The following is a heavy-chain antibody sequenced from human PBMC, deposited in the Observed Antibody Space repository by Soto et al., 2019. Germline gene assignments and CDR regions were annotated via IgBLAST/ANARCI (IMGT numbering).Heavy chain of an antibody. CDR2: IYYSGST. V-gene: IGHV4-59*08. Sequence: SETLSLTCTVSGGSISSYYWSWIRQPPGKGLEWIGYIYYSGSTNYNPSLKSRVTISVDTSKNQFSLKLSSVTAADTAVYYCARRLATYCTNGVCDEYYFYYWGQGTLVTVSS. CDR3: ARRLATYCTNGVCDEYYFYY. CDR1: GGSISSYY. D-gene: IGHD2-8*01. J-gene: IGHJ4*02.